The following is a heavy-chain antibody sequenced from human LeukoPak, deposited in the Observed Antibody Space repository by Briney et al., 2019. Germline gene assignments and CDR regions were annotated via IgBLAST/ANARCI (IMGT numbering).Heavy chain of an antibody. D-gene: IGHD2-15*01. V-gene: IGHV7-4-1*02. CDR3: AREGLPLFYYYMDV. CDR2: INTNTGNP. Sequence: ASVKVSCKASGYIFDIYAMIWVRQAPGQGLELMGWINTNTGNPTYAQGFTGRFVFSLDTSVSTAYLQISSLKAEDTAVYYCAREGLPLFYYYMDVWGKGTTVTVSS. CDR1: GYIFDIYA. J-gene: IGHJ6*03.